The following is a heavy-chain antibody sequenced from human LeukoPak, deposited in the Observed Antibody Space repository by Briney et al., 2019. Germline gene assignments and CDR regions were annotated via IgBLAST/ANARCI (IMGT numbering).Heavy chain of an antibody. V-gene: IGHV3-7*01. CDR3: AKDRGSYDFWSGYYSHCYYYGMDV. J-gene: IGHJ6*02. Sequence: GGSLRLSCAASGFTFSSYWMSWVRQAPGKGLEWVANIKQDGSEKYYVDSVKGRFTISRDNAKNSLYLQMNSLRAEDTAVYYCAKDRGSYDFWSGYYSHCYYYGMDVWGQGTTVTVSS. CDR1: GFTFSSYW. CDR2: IKQDGSEK. D-gene: IGHD3-3*01.